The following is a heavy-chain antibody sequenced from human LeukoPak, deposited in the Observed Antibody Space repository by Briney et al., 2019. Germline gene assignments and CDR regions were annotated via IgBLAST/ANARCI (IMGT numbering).Heavy chain of an antibody. CDR3: ARVPHLGANFYYYYMDV. J-gene: IGHJ6*03. V-gene: IGHV1-69*13. D-gene: IGHD1-26*01. Sequence: ASVKVSCKASGGTFSSYAISWVRQAPGQGLEWMGGIIPIFGTANYAQKFQGRVTITADESTSTAYMELSSLRSEDTAVYYCARVPHLGANFYYYYMDVWGKGTTVTVSS. CDR1: GGTFSSYA. CDR2: IIPIFGTA.